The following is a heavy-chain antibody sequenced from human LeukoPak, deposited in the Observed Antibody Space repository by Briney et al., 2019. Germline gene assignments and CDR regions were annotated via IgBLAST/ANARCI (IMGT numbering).Heavy chain of an antibody. D-gene: IGHD3-9*01. CDR1: GFTFSSYA. CDR2: LSGSGSST. J-gene: IGHJ4*02. V-gene: IGHV3-23*01. Sequence: GGSLRLSCAASGFTFSSYAMTWVRQAPGKGLEWVSTLSGSGSSTYYADSVKGRFTISRDNSKNTLYLQMNSLRAKDTAVYYCAKGPLTGYPLDYWGQGTLVTVSS. CDR3: AKGPLTGYPLDY.